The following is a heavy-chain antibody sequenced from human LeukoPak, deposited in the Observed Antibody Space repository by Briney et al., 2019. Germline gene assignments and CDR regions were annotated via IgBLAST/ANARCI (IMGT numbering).Heavy chain of an antibody. Sequence: GESLKISCKGCGSSFTSYWSGWVRQMPGKGLEWMGIIYPGDSDTRYSPSFQGQVTISADKSISTAYLQWSSLKASDTAMYYCARRAQNRTNGVCYSYYFDYWGQGTLVTVSS. J-gene: IGHJ4*02. D-gene: IGHD2-8*01. CDR3: ARRAQNRTNGVCYSYYFDY. CDR2: IYPGDSDT. CDR1: GSSFTSYW. V-gene: IGHV5-51*01.